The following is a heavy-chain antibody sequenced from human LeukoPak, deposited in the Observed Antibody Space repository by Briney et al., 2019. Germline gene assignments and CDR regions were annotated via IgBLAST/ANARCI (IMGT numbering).Heavy chain of an antibody. J-gene: IGHJ4*02. CDR3: ARLDSGWLDY. Sequence: GGSLRLSCAVSGFTFDDYAMHWVRQVPGKGLEWVSGINWNSDSIGYADSVKGRFTTSRDNAKNSLYLQMNSLRAEDTAVYYCARLDSGWLDYWGQGTLVTVSS. D-gene: IGHD6-19*01. V-gene: IGHV3-9*01. CDR2: INWNSDSI. CDR1: GFTFDDYA.